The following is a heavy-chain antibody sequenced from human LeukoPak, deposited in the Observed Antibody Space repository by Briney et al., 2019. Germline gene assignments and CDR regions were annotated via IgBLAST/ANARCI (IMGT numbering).Heavy chain of an antibody. Sequence: SETLSLTCTVSGGSISSYYWSWIRQPPGKGLEWIGYIYYSGSTNYNPSLKSRVTISVDTSKNQFSMKLSSVTAADTALYYCAKVGTGYLGSPVYYFDYWGQGTLVTVSS. CDR1: GGSISSYY. D-gene: IGHD5-18*01. J-gene: IGHJ4*02. CDR3: AKVGTGYLGSPVYYFDY. CDR2: IYYSGST. V-gene: IGHV4-59*01.